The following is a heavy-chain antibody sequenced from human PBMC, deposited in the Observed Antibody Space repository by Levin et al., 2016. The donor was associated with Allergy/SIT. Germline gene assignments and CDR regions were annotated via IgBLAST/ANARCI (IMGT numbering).Heavy chain of an antibody. J-gene: IGHJ4*02. CDR1: GGTFSSYA. V-gene: IGHV1-2*02. Sequence: ASVKVSCKASGGTFSSYAISWVRQAPGQGLEWMGWINPNSGGTNYAQKFQGRVTMTRDTSISTAYMELSRLRSDDTAVYYCARVHYDILTGYAPIEGLDYWGQGTLVTVSS. CDR3: ARVHYDILTGYAPIEGLDY. D-gene: IGHD3-9*01. CDR2: INPNSGGT.